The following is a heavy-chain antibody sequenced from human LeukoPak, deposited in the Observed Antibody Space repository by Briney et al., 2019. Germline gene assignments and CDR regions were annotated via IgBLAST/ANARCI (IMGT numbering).Heavy chain of an antibody. CDR1: GGSFSGYY. CDR2: INNSGST. Sequence: SETLSLTCAVYGGSFSGYYWNWIRQPPGKGLEWIGEINNSGSTNYNPSLKSRVTISKDTSKNQFSLKLSSVTAADTAVYYCARGRSPQDWGQGTLVTVSS. J-gene: IGHJ4*02. V-gene: IGHV4-34*01. CDR3: ARGRSPQD.